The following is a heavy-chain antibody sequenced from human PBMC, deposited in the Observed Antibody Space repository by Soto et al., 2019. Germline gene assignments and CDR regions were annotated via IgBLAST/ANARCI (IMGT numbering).Heavy chain of an antibody. J-gene: IGHJ5*02. V-gene: IGHV3-74*01. D-gene: IGHD3-16*01. CDR2: INSDGSTT. Sequence: EVQLVESGGGLVQPGGSLRLSCAASGFTFSSSWMHWVRQPPGKGLVWVSYINSDGSTTTFADSVKGRFTISRDNAKNTVYLQMNSLRAEETAVYYCTRDWSYASESWGQGTLVTVSS. CDR1: GFTFSSSW. CDR3: TRDWSYASES.